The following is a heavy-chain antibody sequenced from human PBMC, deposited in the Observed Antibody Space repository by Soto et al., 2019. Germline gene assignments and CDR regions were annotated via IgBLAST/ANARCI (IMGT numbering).Heavy chain of an antibody. CDR2: ISAYKGNT. V-gene: IGHV1-18*01. J-gene: IGHJ6*02. D-gene: IGHD3-3*01. Sequence: ASVKVSCKASGYTFTSYGISWVRQAPGPGLGGMGWISAYKGNTNYAQKLQGRVTMTRDTSTSTGYMELSSLRSEDTAVYYCARDRNTISIGYGMDVWGQGTTVTVSS. CDR1: GYTFTSYG. CDR3: ARDRNTISIGYGMDV.